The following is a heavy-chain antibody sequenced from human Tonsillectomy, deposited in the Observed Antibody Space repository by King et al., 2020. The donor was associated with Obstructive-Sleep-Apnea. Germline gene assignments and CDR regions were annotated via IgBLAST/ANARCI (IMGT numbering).Heavy chain of an antibody. V-gene: IGHV4-39*07. CDR2: IFYSGNT. J-gene: IGHJ4*02. CDR3: ARLTGYYYPFDC. Sequence: QLQESGPGLVKPSETLSLTCSVSGGSISSSRYYWGWIRQPPGKGLEWIGSIFYSGNTYYNPSLKSRVTLSLATSENHFSLKLSSVTAADTAVYYCARLTGYYYPFDCWGQGTLVTVSS. CDR1: GGSISSSRYY. D-gene: IGHD3-22*01.